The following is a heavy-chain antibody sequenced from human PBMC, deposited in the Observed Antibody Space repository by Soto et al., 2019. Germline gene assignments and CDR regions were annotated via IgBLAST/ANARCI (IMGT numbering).Heavy chain of an antibody. CDR2: MSYDGRNQ. Sequence: CSAAGFTLSGVDMHWVRQAPGKGLEWVAVMSYDGRNQYYADSVKGRFTVSRDSSKSTLYLQMNSLRTEDAAVYYCAKGGWYTSSSRSDCWGQGTLVTVSS. J-gene: IGHJ4*02. CDR1: GFTLSGVD. D-gene: IGHD6-6*01. CDR3: AKGGWYTSSSRSDC. V-gene: IGHV3-30*18.